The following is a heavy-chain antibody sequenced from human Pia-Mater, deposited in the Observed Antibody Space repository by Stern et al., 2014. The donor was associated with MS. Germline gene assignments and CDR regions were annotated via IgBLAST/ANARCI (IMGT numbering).Heavy chain of an antibody. V-gene: IGHV1-69*01. CDR3: VRDQGGIAAS. CDR1: GDSFSTIE. J-gene: IGHJ4*02. Sequence: QLQLGQSGAEVKKPGSSMKVSCQASGDSFSTIEISWVRQAPGQGLEWLGGISPLFGTTNYAQKVQGRVTIIADVSTSTVNMELVSLRLEDTAVYYCVRDQGGIAASWGQGTLVTVSS. CDR2: ISPLFGTT. D-gene: IGHD6-13*01.